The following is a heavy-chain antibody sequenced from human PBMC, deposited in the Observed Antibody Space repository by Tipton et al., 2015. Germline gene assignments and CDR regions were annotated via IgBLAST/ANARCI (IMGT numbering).Heavy chain of an antibody. Sequence: TLSLTCTVSGGSLSSGSYYWSWIRQPPGKGLEWIGYIYYRGSTNYNPSLKSRVTISVDKSKNQFSLKLSSVTAADTAVYYCARDGPYSSTWDFDYWGQGTLVTVSS. CDR2: IYYRGST. CDR1: GGSLSSGSYY. D-gene: IGHD6-13*01. CDR3: ARDGPYSSTWDFDY. V-gene: IGHV4-61*01. J-gene: IGHJ4*02.